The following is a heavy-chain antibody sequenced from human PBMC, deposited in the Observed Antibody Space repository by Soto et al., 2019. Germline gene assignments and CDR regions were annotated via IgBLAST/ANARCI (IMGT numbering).Heavy chain of an antibody. Sequence: QVQLVESGGGVVQPGRSLRLSCAASGFTFSSYGMHWVRQAPGKGLEWVAVIWYDGSNKYYADSVKGRFTISRDNSKNXXYLQMNSLRAEDTAVYYCAREWEIAAAGNRNWFDPWGQGTLVTVSS. V-gene: IGHV3-33*01. D-gene: IGHD6-13*01. CDR1: GFTFSSYG. J-gene: IGHJ5*02. CDR2: IWYDGSNK. CDR3: AREWEIAAAGNRNWFDP.